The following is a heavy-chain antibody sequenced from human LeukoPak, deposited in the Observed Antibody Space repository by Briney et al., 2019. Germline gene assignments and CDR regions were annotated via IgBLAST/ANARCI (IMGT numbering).Heavy chain of an antibody. CDR3: ARVRGLGYCSSTSCYTAHPIDY. CDR2: IYSGGST. V-gene: IGHV3-53*01. J-gene: IGHJ4*02. CDR1: GFTFSNFW. Sequence: GGSLRLSCAASGFTFSNFWMHWVRQAPGKGLEWVSVIYSGGSTYYADSVKGRFTISRDNSKNTLYLQMNSLRAEDTAVYYCARVRGLGYCSSTSCYTAHPIDYWGQGTLVTVSS. D-gene: IGHD2-2*02.